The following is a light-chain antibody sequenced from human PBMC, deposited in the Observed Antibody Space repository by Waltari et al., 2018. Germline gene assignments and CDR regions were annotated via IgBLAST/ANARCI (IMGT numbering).Light chain of an antibody. CDR1: SSAIGKDNY. CDR2: EVT. V-gene: IGLV2-8*01. CDR3: TSYAGNNMAV. J-gene: IGLJ1*01. Sequence: QSALTQPPSASGSPGQSVTIPCSGSSSAIGKDNYVSRYQHYPGRAPKLLIYEVTERPSGVPHRFSGSKSGNTASLTVSGLQAEDEADYYCTSYAGNNMAVFGSGTKVTVL.